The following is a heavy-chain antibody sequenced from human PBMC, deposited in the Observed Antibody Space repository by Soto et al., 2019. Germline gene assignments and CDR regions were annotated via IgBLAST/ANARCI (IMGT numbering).Heavy chain of an antibody. Sequence: SVKVSCKASGGTFSSYTISWVRQAPGQGLEWMGRIIPILGIANYAQKFQGRVTITADKSTSTAYMELSSLRSEDTAVYYCARQLRGLRFLEWLYLGAFDIWGQGTMVTVSS. J-gene: IGHJ3*02. CDR1: GGTFSSYT. D-gene: IGHD3-3*01. CDR2: IIPILGIA. V-gene: IGHV1-69*02. CDR3: ARQLRGLRFLEWLYLGAFDI.